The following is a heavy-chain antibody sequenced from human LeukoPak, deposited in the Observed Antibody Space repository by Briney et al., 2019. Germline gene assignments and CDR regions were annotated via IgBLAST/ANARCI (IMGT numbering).Heavy chain of an antibody. CDR1: GFTFSSYD. Sequence: GGSLRLSCAASGFTFSSYDMSWVRQAPGKGLEWVSAISSSDSDTYYADSVKGRFTISRDNSKNTLYLQMNSLRAEDTAVYYCAKEPTKNDAFDIWGQGTMVTVSS. V-gene: IGHV3-23*01. D-gene: IGHD5-12*01. CDR2: ISSSDSDT. CDR3: AKEPTKNDAFDI. J-gene: IGHJ3*02.